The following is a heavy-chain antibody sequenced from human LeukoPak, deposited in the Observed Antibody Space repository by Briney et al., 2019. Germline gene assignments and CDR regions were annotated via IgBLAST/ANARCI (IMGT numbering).Heavy chain of an antibody. CDR1: GYTFTSYD. CDR3: ARGRLVRGVIYYYYYMDV. J-gene: IGHJ6*03. Sequence: ASVKVSCKASGYTFTSYDINWVRQATGQGLEWMGWMNPNSGNTGYAQKFQGRVTMTRNTSISTAYMELSSLRSEDTAVYYCARGRLVRGVIYYYYYMDVWGKGTTVTVSS. D-gene: IGHD3-10*01. V-gene: IGHV1-8*01. CDR2: MNPNSGNT.